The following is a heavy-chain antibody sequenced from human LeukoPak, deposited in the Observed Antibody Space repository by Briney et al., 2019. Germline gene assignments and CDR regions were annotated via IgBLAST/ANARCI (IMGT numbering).Heavy chain of an antibody. CDR3: ARVGSLRYYHMDV. Sequence: KPSQTLCLTCTVSGDSISSGDYYWTWIRQPPGKGLEWIGYIYYSGSTDYNPSLKSRLTISVDTTKNQFSLKLSSVTAADTAVYYCARVGSLRYYHMDVWGKGTTVTVSS. CDR2: IYYSGST. D-gene: IGHD3-16*01. V-gene: IGHV4-30-4*01. CDR1: GDSISSGDYY. J-gene: IGHJ6*03.